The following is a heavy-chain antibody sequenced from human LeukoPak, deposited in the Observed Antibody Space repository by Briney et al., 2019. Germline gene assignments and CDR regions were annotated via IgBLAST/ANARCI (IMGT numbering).Heavy chain of an antibody. CDR3: ASLDY. V-gene: IGHV3-74*01. J-gene: IGHJ4*02. Sequence: PGGSLRLSCAASGSTFSIYWVHWVRQAPGKGLVWVSSINSDGSSTSYADSVKGRFTISRDNAKNTLYLQMNTLRAEDTAVYYCASLDYGGQGTPVTVSS. CDR1: GSTFSIYW. CDR2: INSDGSST.